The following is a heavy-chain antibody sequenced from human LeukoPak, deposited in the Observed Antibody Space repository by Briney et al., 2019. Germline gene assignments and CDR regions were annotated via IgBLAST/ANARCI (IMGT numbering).Heavy chain of an antibody. CDR1: GFTFSSYE. CDR2: ISSSGGTV. V-gene: IGHV3-48*03. CDR3: AGDLPR. J-gene: IGHJ4*02. Sequence: GGSLRLSCSASGFTFSSYEMSWVRQAPGKGLEWGSYISSSGGTVKYADSVKGRFTISRDNAKNSLHLQMNSLRAEDTAVYYCAGDLPRWGQGTLVTVSS.